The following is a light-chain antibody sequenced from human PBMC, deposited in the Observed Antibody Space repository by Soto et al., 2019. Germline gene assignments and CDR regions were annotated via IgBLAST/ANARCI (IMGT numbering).Light chain of an antibody. CDR3: QQYNFWPPLT. CDR1: QSVNSN. V-gene: IGKV3-15*01. Sequence: EIVMTQSPATLSASPGERTTLSCRASQSVNSNLAWYRQKPGQAPRLLISDASTRATGVPARFSGSGSGTEFTLTISSLQSEDSGIYYWQQYNFWPPLTFGGGTKVEIK. J-gene: IGKJ4*01. CDR2: DAS.